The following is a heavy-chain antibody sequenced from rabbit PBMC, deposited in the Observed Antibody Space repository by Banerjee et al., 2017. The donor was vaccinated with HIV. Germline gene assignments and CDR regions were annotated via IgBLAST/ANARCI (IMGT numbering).Heavy chain of an antibody. J-gene: IGHJ4*01. V-gene: IGHV1S45*01. CDR1: GFSFSSSYW. CDR3: ARGAFYAGYAGYGYATAFDL. D-gene: IGHD6-1*01. CDR2: IFAGSSGST. Sequence: EESGGDLVKPEGSLTLTCTASGFSFSSSYWICWVRQAPGKGLELIACIFAGSSGSTYYASWAKGRFTISETSSTTVTLQMTSLTAADTATYFCARGAFYAGYAGYGYATAFDLWGPGTLVTVS.